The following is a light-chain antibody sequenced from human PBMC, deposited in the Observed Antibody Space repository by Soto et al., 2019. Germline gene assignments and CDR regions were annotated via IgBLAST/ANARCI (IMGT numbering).Light chain of an antibody. CDR3: SSYSTSSTPWV. CDR1: SSDVGGSKY. J-gene: IGLJ3*02. Sequence: QSALTQPASVSGSPGQSITITCTGTSSDVGGSKYVSWYQQHPGKAPKLMIYEVSDRPSGVSNRFSGSKSGYTASLTISGLQAEDEADYYCSSYSTSSTPWVFGGGTKLTVL. V-gene: IGLV2-14*01. CDR2: EVS.